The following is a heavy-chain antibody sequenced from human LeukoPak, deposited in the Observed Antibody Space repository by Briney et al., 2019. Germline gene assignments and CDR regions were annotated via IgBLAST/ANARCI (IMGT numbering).Heavy chain of an antibody. D-gene: IGHD3-3*01. CDR2: IYHSGST. CDR1: GGSISSSNW. Sequence: SETLSLTCAVSGGSISSSNWWSWVHQSPGKGLEWIGEIYHSGSTNYNPSLKSRVTISVDKSKNQFSLKLSSVTAADTAVYYCARLPTKYDFWSGPLDYWGQGTLVTVSS. J-gene: IGHJ4*02. V-gene: IGHV4-4*02. CDR3: ARLPTKYDFWSGPLDY.